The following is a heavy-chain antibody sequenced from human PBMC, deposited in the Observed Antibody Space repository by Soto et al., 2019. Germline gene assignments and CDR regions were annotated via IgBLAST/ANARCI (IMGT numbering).Heavy chain of an antibody. J-gene: IGHJ3*01. V-gene: IGHV3-33*01. CDR3: EGRDDPFHV. Sequence: QVQLVESGGGVVQPERSLRLSCVAPGLTFSNYGIHWVRQAPGRGLEWVAVIWHDGSQKYSADSVRGRFTISRDNSKNTVYLQMNSLRAEDTAVYYCEGRDDPFHVWGQGTMVTVSS. CDR1: GLTFSNYG. CDR2: IWHDGSQK.